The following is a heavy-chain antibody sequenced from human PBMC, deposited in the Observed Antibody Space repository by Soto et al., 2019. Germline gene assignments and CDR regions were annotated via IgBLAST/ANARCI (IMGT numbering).Heavy chain of an antibody. CDR2: IYHSGST. V-gene: IGHV4-30-2*01. D-gene: IGHD4-17*01. J-gene: IGHJ4*02. Sequence: SETLSLTCAVSGGSISSGGYSWSWLRQPPGKGLEWIGYIYHSGSTYYNPSLKRRVTISVDRSKNQFSLKLSAVTAADTAVYYCARARYGDYDFDYWGQGTLVTVSS. CDR1: GGSISSGGYS. CDR3: ARARYGDYDFDY.